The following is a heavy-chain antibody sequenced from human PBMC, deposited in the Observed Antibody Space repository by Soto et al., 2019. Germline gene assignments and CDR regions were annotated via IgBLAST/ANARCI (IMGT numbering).Heavy chain of an antibody. CDR2: IIPIFGTA. CDR1: GGTFSSYA. J-gene: IGHJ4*02. CDR3: ARLRRRYCSGGSCLTYYFDY. D-gene: IGHD2-15*01. V-gene: IGHV1-69*12. Sequence: QVQLVQSGAEEKKPGSSVKVSCKASGGTFSSYAISWVRQAPGQGLEWMGGIIPIFGTANYAQKFQGRVTITADESTSTAYMELSSLRSEDTAVYYCARLRRRYCSGGSCLTYYFDYWGQGTLVTVSS.